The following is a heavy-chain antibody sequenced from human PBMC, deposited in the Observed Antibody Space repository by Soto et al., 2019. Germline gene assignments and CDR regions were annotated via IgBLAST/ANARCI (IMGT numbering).Heavy chain of an antibody. V-gene: IGHV3-23*01. Sequence: GGSLRLSCAASGFTFSSYAMSWVRQAPGKGLEWVSAITGSGGSTYYADSVRGRFTISRDNSKNTLYLQMDSLRAEDTAVYYCAKYLEFTTPYFDYWGQGTLVTGS. J-gene: IGHJ4*02. CDR1: GFTFSSYA. D-gene: IGHD3-22*01. CDR2: ITGSGGST. CDR3: AKYLEFTTPYFDY.